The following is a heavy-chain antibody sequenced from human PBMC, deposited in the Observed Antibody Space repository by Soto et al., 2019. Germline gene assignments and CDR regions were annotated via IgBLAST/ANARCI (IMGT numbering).Heavy chain of an antibody. J-gene: IGHJ5*02. CDR3: ARGEGYCSSTSCPMFDP. Sequence: QVQLVQSGAEVKKPGSSVKVSCKASGGTFSSYAISWVRQAPGQGLEWMGGIIPIFGTANYAQKFQGRVTITADESTSTAYMEVSSLRSEVTTVYYCARGEGYCSSTSCPMFDPWGQGTLVTVSS. V-gene: IGHV1-69*01. CDR2: IIPIFGTA. CDR1: GGTFSSYA. D-gene: IGHD2-2*01.